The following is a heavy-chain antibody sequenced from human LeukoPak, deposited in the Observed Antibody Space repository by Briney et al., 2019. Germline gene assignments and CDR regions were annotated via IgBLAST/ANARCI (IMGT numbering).Heavy chain of an antibody. Sequence: GASVKVSCKASGYTFTDYYMNWVRQAPGQGLEGMGWINPNSGGTNYAQKFQGRVTMTRDTSITTAYMELSSLRSDDTAMYYCTRALGSDYWGQGTLVTVSS. J-gene: IGHJ4*02. CDR3: TRALGSDY. D-gene: IGHD1-26*01. V-gene: IGHV1-2*02. CDR1: GYTFTDYY. CDR2: INPNSGGT.